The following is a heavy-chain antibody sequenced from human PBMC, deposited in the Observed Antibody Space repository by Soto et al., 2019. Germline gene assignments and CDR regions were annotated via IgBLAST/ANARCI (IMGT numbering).Heavy chain of an antibody. CDR3: ARGVGSGYRVGYFDY. CDR2: IYYSGST. D-gene: IGHD5-12*01. CDR1: GGSISSGGYY. J-gene: IGHJ4*02. V-gene: IGHV4-31*03. Sequence: QVQLQESGPGLVKPSQTLSLTCTVSGGSISSGGYYWSWIRQHPGKGLEWIGYIYYSGSTYYNPSLQSRFTITVDPSKNQSSLKLSSGTAADTAVYYCARGVGSGYRVGYFDYRGPGTLVTVSS.